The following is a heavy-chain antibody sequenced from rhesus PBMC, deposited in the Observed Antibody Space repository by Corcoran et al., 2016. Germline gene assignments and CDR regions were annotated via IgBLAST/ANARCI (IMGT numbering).Heavy chain of an antibody. Sequence: QLQLQESGPGLVKPSETLSLTCAVSGGSISDSYRWSWIRQPPGKGLEWIGYIYGSSTSTNYNPSLKSRVTISKDTSKNQFSLKLSSVTAADTAVYYCARDSVTGTTCAFDFWGQGLRVTVSS. V-gene: IGHV4S10*01. CDR1: GGSISDSYR. CDR3: ARDSVTGTTCAFDF. D-gene: IGHD1-26*01. CDR2: IYGSSTST. J-gene: IGHJ3*01.